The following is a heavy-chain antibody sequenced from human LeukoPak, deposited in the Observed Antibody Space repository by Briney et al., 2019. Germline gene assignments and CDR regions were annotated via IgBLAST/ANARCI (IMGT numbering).Heavy chain of an antibody. CDR1: GFTFSSYW. CDR2: IKHYGSEK. CDR3: ARDLSYHGSGSYDC. Sequence: GGSLRLSCVASGFTFSSYWMSWVRQAPGKGLEWVANIKHYGSEKYYVDSVKGRFPISRDNANNSLYLQVNSLRAEDTAVYYCARDLSYHGSGSYDCWGQGTLVTVSS. J-gene: IGHJ4*02. D-gene: IGHD3-10*01. V-gene: IGHV3-7*04.